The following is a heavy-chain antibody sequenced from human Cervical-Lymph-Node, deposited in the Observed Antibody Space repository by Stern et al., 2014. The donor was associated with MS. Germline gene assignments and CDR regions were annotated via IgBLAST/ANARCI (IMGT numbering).Heavy chain of an antibody. CDR2: INPSDGST. V-gene: IGHV1-46*01. J-gene: IGHJ4*02. CDR1: GYIITSYY. CDR3: ARDPQGFDY. Sequence: QVQLVQSGAEVKKPWASVKVSCKASGYIITSYYIHWVRQAPGQGLEWMGIINPSDGSTYYAQKFQGRVTMTRDTSTSTVYMELSSLRSEDTAVYYCARDPQGFDYWGQGTLVTVSS.